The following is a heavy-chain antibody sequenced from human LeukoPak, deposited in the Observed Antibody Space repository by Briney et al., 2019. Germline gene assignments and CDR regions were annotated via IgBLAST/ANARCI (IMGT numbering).Heavy chain of an antibody. CDR3: ARTTYYYDSPSYYSDY. J-gene: IGHJ4*02. V-gene: IGHV4-59*08. CDR2: IFYSGST. CDR1: GVSIINYY. D-gene: IGHD3-22*01. Sequence: SETLSLTCTVSGVSIINYYWSWIRQPPGKGLEWIGYIFYSGSTHYNPSLKSRVSISVDTSKNQFSPKLSSVTAADTAVYYCARTTYYYDSPSYYSDYWGQGTLVTVSS.